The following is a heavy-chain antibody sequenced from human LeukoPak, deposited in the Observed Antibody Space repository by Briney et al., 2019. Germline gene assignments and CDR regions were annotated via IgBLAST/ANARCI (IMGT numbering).Heavy chain of an antibody. V-gene: IGHV3-7*03. CDR2: IRQDGDTK. CDR1: GFPFNAYW. Sequence: GGSLRLSCAASGFPFNAYWMTWVRQAPGKGLEWVANIRQDGDTKYYVDSVKGRFTISGDNAMNSLYLQMNSLRAEDTAIYYCARSLPYGTTWYGRSDFWGQGTLVTVSS. CDR3: ARSLPYGTTWYGRSDF. J-gene: IGHJ4*02. D-gene: IGHD6-13*01.